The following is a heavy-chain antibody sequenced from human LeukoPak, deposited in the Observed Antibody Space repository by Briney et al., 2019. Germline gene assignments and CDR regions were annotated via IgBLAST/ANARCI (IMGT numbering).Heavy chain of an antibody. J-gene: IGHJ4*02. D-gene: IGHD3-10*01. Sequence: PGGSLRLSCAASGFTFSSYSMNWVRQAPGKGLEWVSSISTSSSYKRYADSVKGRFTISRDNAKNSLYLQMNSLRAEDTAVYYCAKAHGSGEAEDYWGQGTLVTVSS. CDR1: GFTFSSYS. CDR3: AKAHGSGEAEDY. V-gene: IGHV3-21*04. CDR2: ISTSSSYK.